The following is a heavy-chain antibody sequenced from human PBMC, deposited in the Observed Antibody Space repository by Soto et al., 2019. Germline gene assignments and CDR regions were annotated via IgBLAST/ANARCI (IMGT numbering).Heavy chain of an antibody. D-gene: IGHD6-13*01. Sequence: EVQLVESGGGLVQPGGSLRLSCAASGFTVSSNYMSWVRQAPGKGLEWVSVIYSGGSTYYADSVKGRFTISRDNSKNTQYLQMNSLRAEDTAVYYCASEGGMAAVHRQPWGQGTPVTFCS. CDR2: IYSGGST. V-gene: IGHV3-66*01. J-gene: IGHJ1*01. CDR1: GFTVSSNY. CDR3: ASEGGMAAVHRQP.